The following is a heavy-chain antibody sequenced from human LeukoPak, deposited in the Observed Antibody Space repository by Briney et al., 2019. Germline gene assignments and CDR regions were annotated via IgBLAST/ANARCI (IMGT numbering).Heavy chain of an antibody. D-gene: IGHD3-10*01. CDR2: ISGSSQTI. CDR1: GFIFESYS. CDR3: ARDFRGVIIYGAGVGP. J-gene: IGHJ5*02. V-gene: IGHV3-48*04. Sequence: GGSLRLSCAASGFIFESYSMNWVRQAPGKGLEWLAYISGSSQTIYFSDSVKGRFTISRDNAKNSLYLQMNSLRAEDTAVYYCARDFRGVIIYGAGVGPWGQGTLVTVSS.